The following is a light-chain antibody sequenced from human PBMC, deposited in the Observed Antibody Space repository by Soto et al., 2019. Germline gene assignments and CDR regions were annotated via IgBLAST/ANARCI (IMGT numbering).Light chain of an antibody. CDR3: RQYDVSRRR. CDR1: QSISSY. Sequence: DIQMTQSPSSLSASVGDRVTITCRASQSISSYLNWYQQKPGKATKLLLYDASSLQSGLPSRFCGSSYGTDFTLTIISLQPEDFATYYSRQYDVSRRRFGQGNKVEMK. CDR2: DAS. J-gene: IGKJ1*01. V-gene: IGKV1-39*01.